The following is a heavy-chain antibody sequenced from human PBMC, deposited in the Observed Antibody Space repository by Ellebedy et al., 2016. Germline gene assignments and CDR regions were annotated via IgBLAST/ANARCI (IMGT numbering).Heavy chain of an antibody. CDR1: GFTFSSHA. CDR3: ARRLPAAVVVATAGSVFDY. Sequence: GGSLRLSCAASGFTFSSHAMSWVRQAPGKGLEWVSAISGSGGATVYADSVKGRFTISRDNSKNTLYLQMNSLRADDTALYYCARRLPAAVVVATAGSVFDYWGRGTLVTASS. D-gene: IGHD6-13*01. V-gene: IGHV3-23*01. J-gene: IGHJ4*02. CDR2: ISGSGGAT.